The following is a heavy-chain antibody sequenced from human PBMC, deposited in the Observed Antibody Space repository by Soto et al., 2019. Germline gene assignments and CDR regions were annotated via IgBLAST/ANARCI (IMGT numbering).Heavy chain of an antibody. Sequence: ASVKVSCKASGYTFITYGISWVRQARGQGLEWMGWISPYNGDTNFAQKFQGRVTMTTDTSTSTGYMELRSLRSDDTAVYYCARGRSSMYWFDPWGQGALVTVSS. CDR3: ARGRSSMYWFDP. CDR2: ISPYNGDT. J-gene: IGHJ5*02. V-gene: IGHV1-18*04. D-gene: IGHD6-13*01. CDR1: GYTFITYG.